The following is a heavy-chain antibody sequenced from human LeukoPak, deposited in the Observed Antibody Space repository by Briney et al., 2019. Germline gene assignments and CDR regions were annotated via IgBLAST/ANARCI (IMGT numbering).Heavy chain of an antibody. V-gene: IGHV3-23*01. CDR1: GFTFSSYA. D-gene: IGHD6-6*01. CDR3: AKRSSPYTTSSGNDY. CDR2: ISGSGGST. J-gene: IGHJ4*02. Sequence: GGSLRLSCAASGFTFSSYAMNWVRQAPGKGLEWVSVISGSGGSTYYADSVKGRFTISRDNSKYTLYLQMNSLRAEDTAVYYCAKRSSPYTTSSGNDYWGQGTLVTVSS.